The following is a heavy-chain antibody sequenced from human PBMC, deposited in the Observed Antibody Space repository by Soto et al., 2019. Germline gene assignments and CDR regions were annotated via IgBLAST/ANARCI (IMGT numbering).Heavy chain of an antibody. D-gene: IGHD2-15*01. Sequence: ASVKVSCKASGYTFTSYGISWVRQAPGQGLEWMGWISAYNGNTNYAQKHQGRVTMTTDTSTSTDYMELRSLRSDDTALYYFARGRGVVVVAATTFDYWGQGTLVTVSS. CDR2: ISAYNGNT. CDR1: GYTFTSYG. V-gene: IGHV1-18*01. CDR3: ARGRGVVVVAATTFDY. J-gene: IGHJ4*02.